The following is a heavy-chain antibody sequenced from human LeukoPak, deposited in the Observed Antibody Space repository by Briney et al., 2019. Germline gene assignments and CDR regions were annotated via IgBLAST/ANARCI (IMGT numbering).Heavy chain of an antibody. CDR2: ISGSGGCT. J-gene: IGHJ6*03. CDR1: GFTFSSYG. Sequence: GGSLRLSCAASGFTFSSYGMTWVRQAPGKGLEWVSGISGSGGCTYYADSVKGRFTISRDNSKNTLYLHMNSLRAEDTALYYCARLSAYYYGSFFYYYMDIWGKGTTVTVSS. CDR3: ARLSAYYYGSFFYYYMDI. V-gene: IGHV3-23*01. D-gene: IGHD3-10*01.